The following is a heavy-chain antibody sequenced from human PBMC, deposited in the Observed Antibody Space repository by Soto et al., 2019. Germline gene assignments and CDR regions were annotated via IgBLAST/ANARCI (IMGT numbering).Heavy chain of an antibody. V-gene: IGHV4-34*01. CDR3: ARGWRQQLVVFAYYYMDV. CDR2: INHRGST. Sequence: SASLSPTCGVYGGTFSGYYWSWISQPPGMGLEWIGEINHRGSTNSNPSLKSRVTISVDTSKNQFSLKLTSVTAADTAVYYCARGWRQQLVVFAYYYMDVWGKGTTVTVSS. J-gene: IGHJ6*03. CDR1: GGTFSGYY. D-gene: IGHD6-13*01.